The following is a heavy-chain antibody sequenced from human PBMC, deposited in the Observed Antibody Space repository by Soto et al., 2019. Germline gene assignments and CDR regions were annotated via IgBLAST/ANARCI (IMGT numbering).Heavy chain of an antibody. CDR3: ARRYSSSWSGFDP. Sequence: GGSLRLSCAASGVTFSSYWMSWVRQAPGKGLEWVANIKQDGGEKYYVDSVKVRFTISRDNANNSLYLQMNSLRVEDTALYYCARRYSSSWSGFDPWGQGTLVTVSS. J-gene: IGHJ5*02. D-gene: IGHD6-13*01. V-gene: IGHV3-7*01. CDR1: GVTFSSYW. CDR2: IKQDGGEK.